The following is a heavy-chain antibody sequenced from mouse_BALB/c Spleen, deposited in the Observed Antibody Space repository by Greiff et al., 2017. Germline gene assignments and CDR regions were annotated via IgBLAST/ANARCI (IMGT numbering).Heavy chain of an antibody. Sequence: EVQVVESGGGLVKPGGSLKLSCAASGFTFSSYAMSWVRQTPEKRLEWVASISSGGSTYYPDSVKGRFTISRDNARNILYLQMSSLRSEDTAMYYCAREGRLLRLGAYWGQGTLVTVSA. D-gene: IGHD1-2*01. CDR1: GFTFSSYA. CDR2: ISSGGST. CDR3: AREGRLLRLGAY. V-gene: IGHV5-6-5*01. J-gene: IGHJ3*01.